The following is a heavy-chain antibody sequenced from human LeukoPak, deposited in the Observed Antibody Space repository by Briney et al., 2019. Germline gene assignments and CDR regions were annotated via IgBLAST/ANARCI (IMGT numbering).Heavy chain of an antibody. J-gene: IGHJ5*02. D-gene: IGHD2-21*02. CDR3: VRDKEVVTGIGWFDP. Sequence: GGSLRLSCTVSGFTFSTHWMRWVRQAPGKGLVWVSHIKGDGTSTNYADSVKGRFTISRDNAKNTLYLQMNSLRVEDTAVYYCVRDKEVVTGIGWFDPWGQGTLVTVSS. CDR2: IKGDGTST. CDR1: GFTFSTHW. V-gene: IGHV3-74*01.